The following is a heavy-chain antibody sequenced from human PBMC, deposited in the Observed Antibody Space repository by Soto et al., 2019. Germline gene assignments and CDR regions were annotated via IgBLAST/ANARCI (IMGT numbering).Heavy chain of an antibody. V-gene: IGHV3-7*01. CDR2: INQDGSEK. D-gene: IGHD1-1*01. J-gene: IGHJ6*03. CDR3: ALGYNPTSYYYYYYMDV. CDR1: GFTFSSYW. Sequence: GGSLRLSCAASGFTFSSYWMSWVRQAPGKGLEWVANINQDGSEKYYVGSVNGRFTISRDNAKYSLYLQMNSLRAEDTAVYYCALGYNPTSYYYYYYMDVWGKGTTVTVSS.